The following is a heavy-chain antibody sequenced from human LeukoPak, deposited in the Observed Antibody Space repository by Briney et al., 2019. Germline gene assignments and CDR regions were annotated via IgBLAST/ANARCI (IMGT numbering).Heavy chain of an antibody. CDR1: GVSISSYY. Sequence: PSETLSLTCTVSGVSISSYYWSWIRQPPGKGLVWIGYIYYSGSTNYNPSLKSRVTISVDASKNQFSLKLSSVTAADTAVYYCARRSGIYDSSGGLDYWGQGTLVTVSS. CDR2: IYYSGST. D-gene: IGHD3-22*01. J-gene: IGHJ4*02. V-gene: IGHV4-59*08. CDR3: ARRSGIYDSSGGLDY.